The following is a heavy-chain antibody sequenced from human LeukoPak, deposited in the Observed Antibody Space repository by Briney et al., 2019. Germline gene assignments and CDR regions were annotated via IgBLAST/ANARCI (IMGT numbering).Heavy chain of an antibody. CDR3: ARDSDTAMVSRGFDY. CDR2: ISYDGSNK. CDR1: GFTFSSYA. J-gene: IGHJ4*02. V-gene: IGHV3-30*04. D-gene: IGHD5-18*01. Sequence: GGSLRLSCAASGFTFSSYAMHWVRQAPGKGLEWVAVISYDGSNKYYADSVKGRFTISRDNSKNTLYLQMNSLRAEDTAVYYCARDSDTAMVSRGFDYWGQGTLVTASS.